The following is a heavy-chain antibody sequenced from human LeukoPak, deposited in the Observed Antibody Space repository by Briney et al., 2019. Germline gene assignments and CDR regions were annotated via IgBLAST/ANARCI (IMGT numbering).Heavy chain of an antibody. Sequence: GESLKISCKGSGYSFTSYWIGWVRQMPGKGLEWIGIIYPGDSDTRYSPSFQGQVTISADKSISTAYLQWSSLKASDTAMYYCARLPINHYYYHHMDGWGKRTKVTGS. V-gene: IGHV5-51*01. CDR3: ARLPINHYYYHHMDG. CDR1: GYSFTSYW. CDR2: IYPGDSDT. J-gene: IGHJ6*03.